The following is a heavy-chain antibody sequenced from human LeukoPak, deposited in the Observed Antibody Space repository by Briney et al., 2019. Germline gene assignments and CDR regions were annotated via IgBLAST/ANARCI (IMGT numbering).Heavy chain of an antibody. CDR2: INQDGSEQ. V-gene: IGHV3-7*01. CDR1: KFTFSSYW. CDR3: ASLQWDLPFAY. Sequence: GGSLRLSCTASKFTFSSYWMNWVRQAPGKGLEWVANINQDGSEQYSVDSVKGRFTISRDNAKNSMYLQMTSLRAEDTAVYYCASLQWDLPFAYWGKGTLVTVSS. J-gene: IGHJ4*02. D-gene: IGHD1-26*01.